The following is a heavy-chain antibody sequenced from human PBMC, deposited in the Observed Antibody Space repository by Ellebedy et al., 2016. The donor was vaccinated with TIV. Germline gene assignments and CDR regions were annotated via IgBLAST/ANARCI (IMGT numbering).Heavy chain of an antibody. CDR3: ARVGYDILTGYYRGAFDI. V-gene: IGHV3-33*01. D-gene: IGHD3-9*01. CDR1: GFTFSSYG. Sequence: GESLKISXAASGFTFSSYGMHWVRQAPGKGLEWVAVIWYDGSNKYYADSVKGRFTISRDNSKNTLYLQMNSLRAEDTAVYYCARVGYDILTGYYRGAFDIWGQGTMVTVSS. CDR2: IWYDGSNK. J-gene: IGHJ3*02.